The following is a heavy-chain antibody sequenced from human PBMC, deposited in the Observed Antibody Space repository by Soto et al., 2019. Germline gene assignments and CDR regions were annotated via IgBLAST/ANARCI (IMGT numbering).Heavy chain of an antibody. CDR2: IGGSGGDT. Sequence: GGSLRLSCAASGFTFSIYAMSWVRQAPGKGLECVSTIGGSGGDTSYADFVRGRFIISRDNSRNTLYLQMNSLRAEDTAVYYCAKDAPGSGWLSDYWGQGTLVTVYS. CDR1: GFTFSIYA. J-gene: IGHJ4*02. CDR3: AKDAPGSGWLSDY. D-gene: IGHD3-3*01. V-gene: IGHV3-23*01.